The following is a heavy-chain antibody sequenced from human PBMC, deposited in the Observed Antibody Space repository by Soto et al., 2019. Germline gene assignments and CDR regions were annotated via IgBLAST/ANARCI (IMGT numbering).Heavy chain of an antibody. D-gene: IGHD2-21*02. V-gene: IGHV1-18*01. J-gene: IGHJ5*02. CDR1: GYTFTSYG. Sequence: ASVKVSCKASGYTFTSYGISWVRQAPGQGLEWMGWISAYNGNTNYAQKLQGRVTMTTDTSTSTAYMELRSLRSDDTAVYYCARVAYCGGDCFNWFDPWGQGTLVTVSS. CDR3: ARVAYCGGDCFNWFDP. CDR2: ISAYNGNT.